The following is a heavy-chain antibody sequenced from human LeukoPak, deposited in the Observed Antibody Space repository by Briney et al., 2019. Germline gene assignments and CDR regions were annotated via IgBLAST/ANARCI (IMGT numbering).Heavy chain of an antibody. D-gene: IGHD6-13*01. Sequence: PGGSLRLSCAASGFTFSSYWMSWVRQAPGKGLEWVANIKQDGSEKYYVGSVKGRFTIYRDNAKNSLYLQMNSLRAEYTAVYYCGSHSSSWYGTYYWGQGTLVTVSS. J-gene: IGHJ4*02. CDR1: GFTFSSYW. CDR2: IKQDGSEK. V-gene: IGHV3-7*01. CDR3: GSHSSSWYGTYY.